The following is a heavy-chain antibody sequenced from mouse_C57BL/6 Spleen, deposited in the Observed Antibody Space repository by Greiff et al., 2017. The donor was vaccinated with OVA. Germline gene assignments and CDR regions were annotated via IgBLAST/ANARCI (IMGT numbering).Heavy chain of an antibody. CDR2: ISSGGDYI. CDR3: TRDLSSGYVRYFEY. D-gene: IGHD3-2*02. J-gene: IGHJ2*01. V-gene: IGHV5-9-1*02. Sequence: EVMLVESGEGLVKPGGSLKLSCAASGFTFSSYAMSWVRQTPEKRLEWVAYISSGGDYIYYADTVKGRFTISRDNARNTLYLQMSSLKSEDTAMYYCTRDLSSGYVRYFEYWGQGTTLTVSS. CDR1: GFTFSSYA.